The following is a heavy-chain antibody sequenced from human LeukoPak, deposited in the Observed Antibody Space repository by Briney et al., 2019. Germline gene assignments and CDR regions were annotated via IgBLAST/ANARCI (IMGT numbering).Heavy chain of an antibody. CDR2: IYYSGST. J-gene: IGHJ6*02. CDR3: ARDGVRYGMDV. D-gene: IGHD3-16*01. Sequence: SETLSLICTVSGGSISSGDYYWSWIRQPPGKGLEWIGYIYYSGSTYYNPSLKSRVTISVDTSKNQFSLKLSSVTAADTAVYYCARDGVRYGMDVWGQGTTVTVSS. CDR1: GGSISSGDYY. V-gene: IGHV4-30-4*01.